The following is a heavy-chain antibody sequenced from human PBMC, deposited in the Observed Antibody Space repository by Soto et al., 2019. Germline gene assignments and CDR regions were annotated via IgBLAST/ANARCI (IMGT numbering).Heavy chain of an antibody. D-gene: IGHD1-26*01. CDR1: GGTFSSYA. CDR3: ARGDKGGSYSDYYGMDV. J-gene: IGHJ6*02. V-gene: IGHV1-69*01. CDR2: IIPIFGTA. Sequence: QVPLVQSGAEVKKPGSSVKVSCKASGGTFSSYAISWVRQAPGQGLEWMGGIIPIFGTANYAQKFQGRVTITADESTSTAYMELSSLRSEDTAVYYCARGDKGGSYSDYYGMDVWGQGTTVTVSS.